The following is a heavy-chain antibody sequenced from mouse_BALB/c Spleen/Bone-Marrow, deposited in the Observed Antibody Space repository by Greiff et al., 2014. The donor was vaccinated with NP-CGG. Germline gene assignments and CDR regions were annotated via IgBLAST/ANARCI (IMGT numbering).Heavy chain of an antibody. V-gene: IGHV1-82*01. CDR3: ARDHGSSYGGVDY. CDR1: GYAFSSSW. CDR2: FYPGDGDT. Sequence: VQLQQSGPELVKPGASVKISCKASGYAFSSSWMNWVKQRPGQGLEWIGRFYPGDGDTNYNGKFKGKATLTADKSSSTAYMQLSSLTSVDSAVYFCARDHGSSYGGVDYWGQGTTLTVSS. D-gene: IGHD1-1*01. J-gene: IGHJ2*01.